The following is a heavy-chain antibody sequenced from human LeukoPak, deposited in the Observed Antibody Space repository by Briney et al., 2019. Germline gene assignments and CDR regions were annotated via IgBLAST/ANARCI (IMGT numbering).Heavy chain of an antibody. Sequence: GGSLRLSCAASGFTFSSYGMSWVRQAPGKGLEWVSAISGSGGSTYYADSVKGRFTISRDNSKNTLYLQMNNLRAEDTAVYYCAKPRTDYGSGSYYGSWFDPWGQGTLVTVSS. V-gene: IGHV3-23*01. J-gene: IGHJ5*02. D-gene: IGHD3-10*01. CDR1: GFTFSSYG. CDR2: ISGSGGST. CDR3: AKPRTDYGSGSYYGSWFDP.